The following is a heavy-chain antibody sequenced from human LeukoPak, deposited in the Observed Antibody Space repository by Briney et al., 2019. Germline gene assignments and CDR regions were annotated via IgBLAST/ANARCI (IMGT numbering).Heavy chain of an antibody. V-gene: IGHV3-48*01. CDR2: ISSSSSTI. D-gene: IGHD3-10*01. CDR1: GFTYNTYS. J-gene: IGHJ3*02. Sequence: GGSLRLSCAASGFTYNTYSMNWVRQAPGKGLEWVSYISSSSSTIRYADSVKGRFTISRDNAKNSLYLQMNSLRAEDTGVYYCARDTHYYGSGSPAFDIWGQGTMVTVSS. CDR3: ARDTHYYGSGSPAFDI.